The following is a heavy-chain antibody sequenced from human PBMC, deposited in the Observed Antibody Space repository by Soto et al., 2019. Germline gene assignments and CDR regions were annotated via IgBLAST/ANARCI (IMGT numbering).Heavy chain of an antibody. D-gene: IGHD6-6*01. V-gene: IGHV1-18*01. Sequence: ASVKVSCKASGYTFTIYGISWVRQAPGQGLEWMGWISAYNGNTNYAQKLQGRVTMTTDTSTSTAYMELRSLRSDDTAVYYCARDRAARLSSYYYGMDVWGLGTTVTVSS. CDR3: ARDRAARLSSYYYGMDV. J-gene: IGHJ6*02. CDR1: GYTFTIYG. CDR2: ISAYNGNT.